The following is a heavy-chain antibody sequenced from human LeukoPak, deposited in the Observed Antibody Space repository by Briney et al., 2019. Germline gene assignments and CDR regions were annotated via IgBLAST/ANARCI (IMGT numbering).Heavy chain of an antibody. CDR2: IGTAGDT. J-gene: IGHJ1*01. CDR3: ASSYAGYSSTTGAAEYFQH. V-gene: IGHV3-13*01. Sequence: GGSLRLSCAASGFTFSSYDMHWVPQATPKGLEWVSAIGTAGDTYYPGSVKGRFTISRENAKNSLYLQMNSLRAGDTAVYYCASSYAGYSSTTGAAEYFQHWGQGTLVTVSS. D-gene: IGHD6-13*01. CDR1: GFTFSSYD.